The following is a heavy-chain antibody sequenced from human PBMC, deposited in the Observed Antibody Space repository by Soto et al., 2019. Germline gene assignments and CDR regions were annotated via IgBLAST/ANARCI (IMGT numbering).Heavy chain of an antibody. CDR3: ARGRLDTAMVAKKYYFDY. J-gene: IGHJ4*02. D-gene: IGHD5-18*01. CDR1: GGSFSGYY. CDR2: INHSGST. V-gene: IGHV4-34*01. Sequence: SETLSLTCAVYGGSFSGYYWSWIRQPPGKGLEWIGEINHSGSTNYNPSLKSRVTISVDTSKNQFSLELSSVTAADTAVYYCARGRLDTAMVAKKYYFDYWGQGTLVTVSS.